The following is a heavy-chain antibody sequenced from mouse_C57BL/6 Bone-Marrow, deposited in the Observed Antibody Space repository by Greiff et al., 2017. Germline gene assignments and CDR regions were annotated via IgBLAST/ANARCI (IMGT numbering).Heavy chain of an antibody. CDR3: ARSLAYFDAMDY. V-gene: IGHV1-49*01. D-gene: IGHD2-10*01. CDR2: FTMYSDAT. J-gene: IGHJ4*01. Sequence: LQQSGAELVRPGSSVKLSCKDSYYAFMASAMHWVKQRPGHSPEWIGSFTMYSDATAYSANFKGKATLTANTSSSTAYMELSSLTPEDSAVYYCARSLAYFDAMDYWGQGTSVTVSS. CDR1: YYAFMASA.